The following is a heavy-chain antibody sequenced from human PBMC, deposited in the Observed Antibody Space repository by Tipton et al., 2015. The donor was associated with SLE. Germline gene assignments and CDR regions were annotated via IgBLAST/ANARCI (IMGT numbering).Heavy chain of an antibody. CDR1: GGSISSSSYY. CDR3: ARDIEAPGDFLYFDY. CDR2: IYYSGST. D-gene: IGHD7-27*01. V-gene: IGHV4-39*07. J-gene: IGHJ4*02. Sequence: TLSLTCTVSGGSISSSSYYWGWIRQPPGKGLEWIGSIYYSGSTYYNPSLKSRVTVSVDTSKNQFSLKLSSVTAADTAVYYRARDIEAPGDFLYFDYWGQGILVTVSS.